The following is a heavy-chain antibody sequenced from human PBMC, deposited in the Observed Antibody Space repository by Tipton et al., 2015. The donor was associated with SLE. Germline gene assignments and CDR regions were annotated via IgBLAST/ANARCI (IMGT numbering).Heavy chain of an antibody. CDR2: IKQDGSEK. J-gene: IGHJ4*02. D-gene: IGHD6-19*01. V-gene: IGHV3-7*01. Sequence: PLRLSCEASGFTFSNHWMNWVRQAPGKGPEWVANIKQDGSEKFYADSLKGRLTISRDNAKNSLHLEMNSLRTGDTGVYYCVRGNGWLPAYWGQGTLVTVSS. CDR3: VRGNGWLPAY. CDR1: GFTFSNHW.